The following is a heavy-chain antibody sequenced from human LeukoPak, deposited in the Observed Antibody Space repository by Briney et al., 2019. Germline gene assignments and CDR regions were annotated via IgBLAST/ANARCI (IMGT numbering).Heavy chain of an antibody. CDR3: AGLLGYCSSTSCPNWFDP. D-gene: IGHD2-2*01. V-gene: IGHV4-30-4*08. Sequence: PSETLSLTCTVSGGSISSGDYYWSWIRQPPGKGLEWIGYIYDSGSTYYNPSLKSRVTISVDTSKNQFSLKLSSVTAADTAVYYCAGLLGYCSSTSCPNWFDPWGQGTLVTVSS. CDR2: IYDSGST. CDR1: GGSISSGDYY. J-gene: IGHJ5*02.